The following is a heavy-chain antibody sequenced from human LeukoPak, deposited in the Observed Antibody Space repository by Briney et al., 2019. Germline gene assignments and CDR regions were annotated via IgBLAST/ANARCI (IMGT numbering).Heavy chain of an antibody. J-gene: IGHJ4*02. D-gene: IGHD3-22*01. CDR1: GGSISSGGYS. CDR2: IYYSGST. Sequence: PSETLSLTCTVSGGSISSGGYSWSWIRQHPGKGLEWIGYIYYSGSTNYNPSLKSRVTISVDTSKNQFSLKLSSVTAADTAVYYCAGHYYDSSGYSNGLDYWGQGTLVTVSS. V-gene: IGHV4-31*03. CDR3: AGHYYDSSGYSNGLDY.